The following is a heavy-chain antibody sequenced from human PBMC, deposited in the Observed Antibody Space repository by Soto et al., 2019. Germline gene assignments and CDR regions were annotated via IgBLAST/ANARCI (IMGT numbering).Heavy chain of an antibody. Sequence: GASVNVSCKVSGYTLTELSMHWVRQAPGKGLEWMGGFDPEDGETIYAQKFQGRVTMTEDTSTDTAYMELSSLRSEDTAVYYCATDRGTILTGYDRDYYYYGMDVWGQGTTVTVSS. D-gene: IGHD3-9*01. CDR2: FDPEDGET. CDR3: ATDRGTILTGYDRDYYYYGMDV. CDR1: GYTLTELS. J-gene: IGHJ6*02. V-gene: IGHV1-24*01.